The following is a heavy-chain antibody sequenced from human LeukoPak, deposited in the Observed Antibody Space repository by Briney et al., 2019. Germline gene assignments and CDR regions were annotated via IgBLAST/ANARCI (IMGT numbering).Heavy chain of an antibody. J-gene: IGHJ4*02. Sequence: PGGSLRLSCTASGFTFGDYAMSWIRQAPGKGLEWVGFIRSKAYGETADYAASVKGRFTISRDDSKATAYQQMNSLKTEDTAVYHCTRDRGAYNLYDYWGQGTLVTVSS. CDR3: TRDRGAYNLYDY. CDR2: IRSKAYGETA. V-gene: IGHV3-49*03. CDR1: GFTFGDYA. D-gene: IGHD1-1*01.